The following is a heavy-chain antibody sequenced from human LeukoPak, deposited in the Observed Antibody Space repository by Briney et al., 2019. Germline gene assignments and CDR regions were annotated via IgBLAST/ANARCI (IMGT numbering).Heavy chain of an antibody. CDR3: ASRDQNCSGDTYYPIDY. J-gene: IGHJ4*02. CDR2: INREGSST. D-gene: IGHD2-15*01. CDR1: GLTFSSYW. V-gene: IGHV3-74*01. Sequence: GGSLRLSCAVSGLTFSSYWMHWVRQAPGKGLVWVSRINREGSSTSYADSVKGRFTISGDNAKNTLYLQMNSLRAEDTAVYYCASRDQNCSGDTYYPIDYWGQGTLVTVSS.